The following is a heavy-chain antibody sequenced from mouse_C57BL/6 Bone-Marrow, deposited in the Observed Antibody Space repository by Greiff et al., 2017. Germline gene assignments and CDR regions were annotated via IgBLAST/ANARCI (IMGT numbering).Heavy chain of an antibody. CDR2: INPNYGTT. J-gene: IGHJ1*03. V-gene: IGHV1-39*01. D-gene: IGHD1-2*01. Sequence: LVESGPELVKPGASVKISCKASGYSFTDYNMNWVKQSNGKSLEWIGVINPNYGTTSYNQKFKGKATLTVDQSSSTAYMQLNSLTSEDSAVYYCARYGELPITTAPYWYFDVWGTGTTVTVSS. CDR1: GYSFTDYN. CDR3: ARYGELPITTAPYWYFDV.